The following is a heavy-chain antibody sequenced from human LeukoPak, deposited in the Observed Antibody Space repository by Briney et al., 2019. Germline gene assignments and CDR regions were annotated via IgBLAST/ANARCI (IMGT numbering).Heavy chain of an antibody. V-gene: IGHV1-2*06. J-gene: IGHJ4*02. CDR1: GYTFTGYY. D-gene: IGHD6-19*01. Sequence: ASVKVSCKXSGYTFTGYYMHWVQQAPGQGLEWMGRINPNSGGTNYAQKFQGRVTMTRDTSISTAYMELSRLRSDDTAVYYCARDRIAVADYWGQGTLVTVSS. CDR2: INPNSGGT. CDR3: ARDRIAVADY.